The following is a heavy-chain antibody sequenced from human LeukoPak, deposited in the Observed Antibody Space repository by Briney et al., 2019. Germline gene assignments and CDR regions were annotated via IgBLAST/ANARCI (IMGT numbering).Heavy chain of an antibody. Sequence: GGSLRLSCAASGFTFSGYSMNWVRQAPGKGLEWVSSISSSSSYIYYAGSVKGRFTISRDNAKNSLYLQMNSLRAEDTAVYYCARDPDYYDSSGYYYLDYWGQGTLVTVSS. CDR3: ARDPDYYDSSGYYYLDY. CDR2: ISSSSSYI. V-gene: IGHV3-21*01. CDR1: GFTFSGYS. J-gene: IGHJ4*02. D-gene: IGHD3-22*01.